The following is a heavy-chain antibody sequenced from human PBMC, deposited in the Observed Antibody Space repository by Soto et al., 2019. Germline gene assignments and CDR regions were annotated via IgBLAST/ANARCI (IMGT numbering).Heavy chain of an antibody. CDR3: ATNYYYDSSGYS. J-gene: IGHJ5*02. CDR1: GYTFTGYY. V-gene: IGHV1-24*01. D-gene: IGHD3-22*01. CDR2: FDPEDGET. Sequence: GASVKVSCKASGYTFTGYYMHWVRQAPGQGLEWMGGFDPEDGETIYAQKFQGRVTMTEDTSTDTAYMELSSLRSEDTAVYYCATNYYYDSSGYSWGQGTLVTVSS.